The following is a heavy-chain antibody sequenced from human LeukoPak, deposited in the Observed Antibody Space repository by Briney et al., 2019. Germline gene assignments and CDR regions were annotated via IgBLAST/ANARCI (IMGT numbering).Heavy chain of an antibody. CDR3: ATDIIGSGYFDY. D-gene: IGHD6-25*01. Sequence: GGSLRLSCAASGFTFSSYEMNWVRQAPGKGLEWVSYISSSGSTIYYADTVKGRFTISRDNSKNTLYLQMNSLRAEDTAVYYCATDIIGSGYFDYWGQGTLVTVSS. J-gene: IGHJ4*02. CDR2: ISSSGSTI. V-gene: IGHV3-48*03. CDR1: GFTFSSYE.